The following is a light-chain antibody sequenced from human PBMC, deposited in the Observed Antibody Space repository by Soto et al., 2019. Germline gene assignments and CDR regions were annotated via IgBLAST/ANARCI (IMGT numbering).Light chain of an antibody. Sequence: QSALTQPPSVSGSPGQSVAISCSGTSSDFGSYNRVSWYQQPPGTAPKLMIYDVSNRPSGVPDRFSGSKSGNTASLTISGLQAEDEADYYCSSFTTSSTDVFGTGTKVTVL. CDR2: DVS. CDR1: SSDFGSYNR. CDR3: SSFTTSSTDV. V-gene: IGLV2-18*02. J-gene: IGLJ1*01.